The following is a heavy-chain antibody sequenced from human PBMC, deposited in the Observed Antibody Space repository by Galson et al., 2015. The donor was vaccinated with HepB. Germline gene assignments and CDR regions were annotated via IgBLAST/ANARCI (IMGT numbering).Heavy chain of an antibody. CDR1: GFTVGNNY. CDR2: MYSGGSA. J-gene: IGHJ3*02. CDR3: AAHSMKDI. Sequence: SLRLSCAASGFTVGNNYMSWVRQAPGKGLQWVSLMYSGGSARYAESVRGRFIISRDSSKNTVYLKMNSLRVEDTAMYYCAAHSMKDIWGQGTMVTVSS. V-gene: IGHV3-53*01.